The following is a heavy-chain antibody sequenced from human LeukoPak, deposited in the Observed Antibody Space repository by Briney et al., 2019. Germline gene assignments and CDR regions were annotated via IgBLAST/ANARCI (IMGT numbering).Heavy chain of an antibody. J-gene: IGHJ6*02. D-gene: IGHD3-9*01. CDR3: AREIGEGDILTGYYRAYYYYYGMDV. V-gene: IGHV1-69*04. Sequence: SVKISCKASGGTFSSYAISWVRQAPGQGLEWMGRIIPILGIANYAQKFQGRVTITADKSTSTAYMELSSLRSEDTAVYYCAREIGEGDILTGYYRAYYYYYGMDVWGQGTTVTVSS. CDR1: GGTFSSYA. CDR2: IIPILGIA.